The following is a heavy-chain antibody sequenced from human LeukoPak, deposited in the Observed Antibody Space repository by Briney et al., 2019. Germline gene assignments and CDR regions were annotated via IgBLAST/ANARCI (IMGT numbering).Heavy chain of an antibody. CDR3: AREQVVRGVQY. CDR2: IYYSGST. CDR1: GGSISSYY. J-gene: IGHJ4*02. Sequence: PSETLSLTCTVSGGSISSYYWSWIRQPPGKGLEWIGYIYYSGSTNYNPSLKSRVTISVDTSKNQFSLKLSSVTAADTAVYYCAREQVVRGVQYGGQGTLVTVSS. D-gene: IGHD3-10*01. V-gene: IGHV4-59*01.